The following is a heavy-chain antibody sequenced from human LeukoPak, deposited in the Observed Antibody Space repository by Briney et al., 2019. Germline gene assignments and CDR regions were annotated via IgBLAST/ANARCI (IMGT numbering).Heavy chain of an antibody. D-gene: IGHD3-16*01. CDR1: GFTSIAYA. CDR3: ARNQQLGGHSYYYYGMDV. V-gene: IGHV3-23*01. CDR2: ISGGGVTT. Sequence: GGSLRLFCVGSGFTSIAYALTWARQAPGKGLEWVSGISGGGVTTYYADSVKGRFTISRDNSKNTLYLQMNSLRADDTAIYYCARNQQLGGHSYYYYGMDVWGQGTTVTVSS. J-gene: IGHJ6*02.